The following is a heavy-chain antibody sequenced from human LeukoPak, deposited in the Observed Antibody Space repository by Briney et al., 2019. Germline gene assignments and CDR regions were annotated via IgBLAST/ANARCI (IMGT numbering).Heavy chain of an antibody. CDR1: GFTFSSYG. CDR2: IRYDGSNK. CDR3: AKDSFIGSWYGGFDY. V-gene: IGHV3-30*02. D-gene: IGHD6-13*01. J-gene: IGHJ4*02. Sequence: PGGSLRLSRAASGFTFSSYGMHWVRQASGKGLEWVAFIRYDGSNKYYADSVKGRFTISRDNSKNTLYLQMNSLRAEDTAVYYCAKDSFIGSWYGGFDYWGQGTLVTVSS.